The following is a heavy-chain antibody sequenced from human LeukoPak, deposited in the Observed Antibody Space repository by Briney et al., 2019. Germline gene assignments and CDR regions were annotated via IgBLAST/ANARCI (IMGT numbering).Heavy chain of an antibody. J-gene: IGHJ5*02. CDR2: IYHSGST. CDR3: ARDGDITMVRGVNTPNWFDP. CDR1: GYSISSGYY. D-gene: IGHD3-10*01. Sequence: SETLSLTCTVSGYSISSGYYWGWIRQPPGKGLEWIGSIYHSGSTYYNLSLKSRVTISVDTSKNQFSLKLSSVTAADTAVYYCARDGDITMVRGVNTPNWFDPWGQGTLVTVSS. V-gene: IGHV4-38-2*02.